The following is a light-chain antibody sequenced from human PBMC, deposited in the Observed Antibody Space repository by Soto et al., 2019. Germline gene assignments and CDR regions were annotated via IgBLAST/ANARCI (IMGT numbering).Light chain of an antibody. V-gene: IGKV3-20*01. CDR2: AAS. Sequence: EIVLTQSPGTLSLSPGERVTLSCRASQSVSSSYLAWFQQIPGQAPRLLIYAASSRATGIPDRFSGSGSGTDFTLTISRLEPEDFAVYYCQQYGRSFLHTFGQGTKLEMK. CDR3: QQYGRSFLHT. J-gene: IGKJ2*01. CDR1: QSVSSSY.